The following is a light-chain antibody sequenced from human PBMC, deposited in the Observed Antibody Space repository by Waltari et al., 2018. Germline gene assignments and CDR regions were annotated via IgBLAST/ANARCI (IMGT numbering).Light chain of an antibody. V-gene: IGKV2-28*01. J-gene: IGKJ4*01. CDR3: MQSLQTPLT. Sequence: DIVMTQSPLSLPVTPGEAASISSRSSQSLLHRNGHNYLDWYLQKPGQSPQLLIYLGSNRASGVPDRFSGSGSGTDFTLKISRVEAEDVGVYYCMQSLQTPLTFGGGTKVEIK. CDR2: LGS. CDR1: QSLLHRNGHNY.